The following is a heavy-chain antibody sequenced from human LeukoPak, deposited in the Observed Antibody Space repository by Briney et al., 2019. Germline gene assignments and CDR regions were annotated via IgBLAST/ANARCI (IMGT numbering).Heavy chain of an antibody. V-gene: IGHV3-74*01. J-gene: IGHJ4*02. CDR3: ARAPQLPLIGGFDY. CDR1: GFSFSNNW. Sequence: GGSLRLSCAASGFSFSNNWMHWVRQAPGKGLVWVSRISTDGSSASHADSVKGRFTISRDNAKNTLYLQMNSLRAEDTAMYYCARAPQLPLIGGFDYWGQGILVTVSS. CDR2: ISTDGSSA. D-gene: IGHD5-24*01.